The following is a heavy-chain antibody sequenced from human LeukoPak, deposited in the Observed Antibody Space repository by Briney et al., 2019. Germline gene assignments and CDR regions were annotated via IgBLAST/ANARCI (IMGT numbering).Heavy chain of an antibody. J-gene: IGHJ4*02. V-gene: IGHV4-4*07. CDR1: GGSVSSYY. CDR3: ARVTGYMIEDYFDY. CDR2: IHTSGST. Sequence: SETLSLTCTVSGGSVSSYYWSWIRQPAGKVLEWIGRIHTSGSTNYNPSLKSRVTMSVDTSKNQFSLRLSSMTAADTAVYYCARVTGYMIEDYFDYWGQGTLVTVSS. D-gene: IGHD3-22*01.